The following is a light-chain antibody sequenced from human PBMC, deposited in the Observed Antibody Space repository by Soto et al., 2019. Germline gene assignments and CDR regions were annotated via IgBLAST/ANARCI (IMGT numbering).Light chain of an antibody. J-gene: IGKJ1*01. Sequence: EIVLTQSPGTLSLSPGERATLSCRASQSVSSSYLAWYQQRPGQAPRLLIYGASIRATGIPDRFSGSGSGTDFTLTISRLESEDFAVYYCQQYFTSPWTFGQGTKVEI. CDR3: QQYFTSPWT. CDR2: GAS. V-gene: IGKV3-20*01. CDR1: QSVSSSY.